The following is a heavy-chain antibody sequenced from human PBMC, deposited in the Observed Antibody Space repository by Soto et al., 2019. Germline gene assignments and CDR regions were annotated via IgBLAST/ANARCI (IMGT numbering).Heavy chain of an antibody. D-gene: IGHD3-9*01. J-gene: IGHJ6*02. CDR3: ARAAKYYDILTGYYIPYYGMDV. CDR1: GGSFSGYY. Sequence: SETLSLTCAVYGGSFSGYYWSWIRQPPGKGLEWIGEINHSGSTNYNPSLKSRVTISVDTSKNQFSLKLSSVTAADTAVYYCARAAKYYDILTGYYIPYYGMDVWGQATTVTVSS. V-gene: IGHV4-34*01. CDR2: INHSGST.